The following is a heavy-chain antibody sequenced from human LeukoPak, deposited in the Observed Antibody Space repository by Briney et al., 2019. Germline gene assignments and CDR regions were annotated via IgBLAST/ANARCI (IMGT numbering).Heavy chain of an antibody. D-gene: IGHD3-22*01. CDR3: AISYYYDSSGYYYSFFDY. CDR1: GYTFTGYY. CDR2: INPNSGGT. Sequence: GASVKVSCKASGYTFTGYYMHWVRQAPGQGLEWMGWINPNSGGTNYAQKFQGRVTMTRDTSISTAYMELSRLRSDDTAVYYCAISYYYDSSGYYYSFFDYWGQGTLVTVSS. V-gene: IGHV1-2*02. J-gene: IGHJ4*02.